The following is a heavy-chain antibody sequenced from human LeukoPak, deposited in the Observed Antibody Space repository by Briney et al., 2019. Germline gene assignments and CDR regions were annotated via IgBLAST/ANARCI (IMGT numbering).Heavy chain of an antibody. Sequence: ASVKVCCKASGGTFSSYGISWVRQAPGQGLEWMGGIIPIFGTANYAQKFQGRVTITADESTSTAYMELSSLRSEDTAVYYCARDAQSGSYAYGDNWFDRWGQGTLVTVAS. D-gene: IGHD3-16*01. CDR2: IIPIFGTA. V-gene: IGHV1-69*01. J-gene: IGHJ5*02. CDR1: GGTFSSYG. CDR3: ARDAQSGSYAYGDNWFDR.